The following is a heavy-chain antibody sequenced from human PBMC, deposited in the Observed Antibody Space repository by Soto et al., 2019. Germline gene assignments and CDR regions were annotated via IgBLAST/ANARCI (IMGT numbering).Heavy chain of an antibody. J-gene: IGHJ4*02. Sequence: QVQLVQSGAEVKKPGASVKVSCKASDDTFTNYPISWVRQAPGQGLEWMGWISAYNGITDYAQKVQGRITLTTDTSTSTAFMELRSLTSDDTAVYYCARGKLVRRTSALGYWGPGTLVTVSS. CDR1: DDTFTNYP. D-gene: IGHD2-8*01. CDR3: ARGKLVRRTSALGY. V-gene: IGHV1-18*04. CDR2: ISAYNGIT.